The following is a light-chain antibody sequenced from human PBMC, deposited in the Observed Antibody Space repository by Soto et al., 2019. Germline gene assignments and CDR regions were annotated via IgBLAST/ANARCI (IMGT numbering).Light chain of an antibody. V-gene: IGKV1-5*03. CDR2: KAS. Sequence: DIQVTQSPSTLSASVGDRVTITCRASQSVSSWLAWYQQKPGKAPKLLIYKASSLESGVPSRFSGSGSGTEFTLTITSLQPDDFATYYCQQYSSYSGTFGQGTKVDI. CDR1: QSVSSW. CDR3: QQYSSYSGT. J-gene: IGKJ1*01.